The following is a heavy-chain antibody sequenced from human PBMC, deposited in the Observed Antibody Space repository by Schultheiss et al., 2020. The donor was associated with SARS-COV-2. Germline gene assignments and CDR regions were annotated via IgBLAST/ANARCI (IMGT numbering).Heavy chain of an antibody. CDR3: ARVTGHGVYWFDP. CDR2: MNPNSGNT. V-gene: IGHV1-8*02. Sequence: ASVKVSCKASGYTFTSYGISWVRQAPGQGLEWMGWMNPNSGNTGYAQKFQGRVTMTRNTSISTAYMELSSLRSEDTAVYYCARVTGHGVYWFDPWGQGTLVTVSS. J-gene: IGHJ5*02. CDR1: GYTFTSYG. D-gene: IGHD3-9*01.